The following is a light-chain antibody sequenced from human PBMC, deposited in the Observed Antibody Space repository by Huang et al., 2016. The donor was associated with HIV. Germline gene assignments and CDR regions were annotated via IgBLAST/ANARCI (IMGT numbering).Light chain of an antibody. V-gene: IGKV4-1*01. CDR3: HQYYDTPQT. Sequence: DIVVTQSPDSLALSLGGRAAINCTASQSVLKTPNNKNCLSWYQLKPGQPPKLLSYWASTRESGVPDRFSGSGSGTHFTLTIASLQADEAAIYYCHQYYDTPQTFGQGTKVEVK. J-gene: IGKJ1*01. CDR2: WAS. CDR1: QSVLKTPNNKNC.